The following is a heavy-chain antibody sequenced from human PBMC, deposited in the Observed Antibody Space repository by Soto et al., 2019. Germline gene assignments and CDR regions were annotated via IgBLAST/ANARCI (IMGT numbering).Heavy chain of an antibody. D-gene: IGHD4-17*01. CDR3: ARGTTVVTHYYYYGMDV. CDR2: ISYDGSNK. J-gene: IGHJ6*02. V-gene: IGHV3-30-3*01. Sequence: GGSLRLSCAASGFTFSSYAMHWVRQAPGKGLEWVAVISYDGSNKYYADSVKGRFTISRDNSKNTLYLQMNSLRAEDTAVYYCARGTTVVTHYYYYGMDVWGQGTTVTVSS. CDR1: GFTFSSYA.